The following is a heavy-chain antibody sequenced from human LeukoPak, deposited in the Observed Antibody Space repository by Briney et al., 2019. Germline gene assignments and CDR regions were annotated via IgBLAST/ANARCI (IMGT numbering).Heavy chain of an antibody. CDR3: AIFGGSYYGFDY. D-gene: IGHD1-26*01. CDR1: GFTFSGYW. Sequence: GGSLRLSCAASGFTFSGYWMHWVRQAPGKGLVWVSRINSDGSSTSYADSVKGRFTISRDNAKNTLYLQMNSLRAEDTAVYYCAIFGGSYYGFDYWGQGTLVTVSS. J-gene: IGHJ4*02. V-gene: IGHV3-74*01. CDR2: INSDGSST.